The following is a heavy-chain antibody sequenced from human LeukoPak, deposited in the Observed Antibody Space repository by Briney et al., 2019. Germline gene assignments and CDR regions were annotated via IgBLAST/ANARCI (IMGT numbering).Heavy chain of an antibody. CDR3: AKGFHSGSFNELDY. CDR2: FAMIDDII. CDR1: GFTFNNYA. Sequence: GGSLRLSCAGSGFTFNNYAMSWVRQAPGKGLEWVSGFAMIDDIIHYVDSVKGRFTISRDNSKNMLYLQMNSLRAEDTAVYYCAKGFHSGSFNELDYWGQGTLVTVSS. J-gene: IGHJ4*02. D-gene: IGHD1-26*01. V-gene: IGHV3-23*05.